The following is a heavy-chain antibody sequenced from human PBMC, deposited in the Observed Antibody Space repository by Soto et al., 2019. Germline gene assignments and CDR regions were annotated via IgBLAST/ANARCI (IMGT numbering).Heavy chain of an antibody. CDR2: IYYSGST. V-gene: IGHV4-59*01. J-gene: IGHJ5*02. D-gene: IGHD1-20*01. CDR3: ARAMNNWNFDP. CDR1: GGSISSYY. Sequence: PSETLSLTCTVSGGSISSYYWSWIRQPPGKGLEWIGYIYYSGSTNYNPSLKSRVTISVDTYKNKNYLKLSSVTAADTAVYYCARAMNNWNFDPWGQGTLVTVSS.